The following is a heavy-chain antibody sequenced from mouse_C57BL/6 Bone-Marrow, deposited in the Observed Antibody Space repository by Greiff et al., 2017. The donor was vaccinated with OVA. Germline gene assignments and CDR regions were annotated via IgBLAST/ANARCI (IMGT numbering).Heavy chain of an antibody. CDR3: ARGQLRAY. J-gene: IGHJ3*01. CDR2: ISSGGSYT. CDR1: GFTFSSYG. Sequence: EVKLQESGGDLVKPGGSLKLSCAASGFTFSSYGMSWVRQTPDKRLEWVATISSGGSYTYYPDSVKGRFTISRDNAKNTLYLQMSSLKSEDTAMYYCARGQLRAYWGQGTLVTVSA. D-gene: IGHD3-2*02. V-gene: IGHV5-6*01.